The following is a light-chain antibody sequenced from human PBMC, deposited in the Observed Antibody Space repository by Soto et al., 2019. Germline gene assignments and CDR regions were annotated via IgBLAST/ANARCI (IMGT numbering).Light chain of an antibody. CDR2: EGT. J-gene: IGLJ3*02. V-gene: IGLV2-23*01. CDR3: CSYAGTSTPWV. Sequence: QSALTQPASVSGSPGQSITISCTGTSSDVGSYTLVSWYQQHPGKAPQLMIYEGTKRPSGVSDRFSGSKSDNTASLTISGLQAEDEADYYCCSYAGTSTPWVFGGGTKVTVL. CDR1: SSDVGSYTL.